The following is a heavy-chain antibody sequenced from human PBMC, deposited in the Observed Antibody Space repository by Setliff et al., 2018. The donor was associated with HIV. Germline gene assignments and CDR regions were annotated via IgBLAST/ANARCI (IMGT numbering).Heavy chain of an antibody. J-gene: IGHJ4*01. CDR2: INVYNGDT. D-gene: IGHD3-10*01. CDR1: DYPFSNFG. Sequence: GASVKVSCKASDYPFSNFGISWVRQAPGQGLEWMAWINVYNGDTKYSQELQDRVTITRDTSANTAYMELSSLRSDDTAVYFCVRGALLAAFDFDYWGQGTLVTVSS. CDR3: VRGALLAAFDFDY. V-gene: IGHV1-18*01.